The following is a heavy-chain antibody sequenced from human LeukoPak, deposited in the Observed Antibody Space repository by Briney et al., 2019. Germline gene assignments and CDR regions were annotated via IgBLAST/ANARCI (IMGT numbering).Heavy chain of an antibody. CDR2: IESKTDGGTK. CDR3: FAEWGGGYYLDY. D-gene: IGHD1-26*01. J-gene: IGHJ4*02. V-gene: IGHV3-15*04. CDR1: GFTFSNAW. Sequence: GGSLRLSCAASGFTFSNAWMSWVRQAPGKGLEWVGRIESKTDGGTKDHAVPVKGRFTISRDDSKNTVFLQMNSLKTEDTAVYYCFAEWGGGYYLDYWGQGTLVTVSS.